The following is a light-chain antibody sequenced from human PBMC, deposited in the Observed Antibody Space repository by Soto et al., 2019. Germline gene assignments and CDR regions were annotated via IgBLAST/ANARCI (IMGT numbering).Light chain of an antibody. V-gene: IGKV3D-20*01. CDR1: QSVSSSY. CDR2: DTS. CDR3: QQYGSSPIT. Sequence: IVLTQSPATLSSSPGERATLSCGASQSVSSSYVAWYQHKPGLAPRLLIHDTSSRAIGIPDRFSGSKSGTNFTLTIRRMEPEDVGMYYCQQYGSSPITFGQGTRLENK. J-gene: IGKJ5*01.